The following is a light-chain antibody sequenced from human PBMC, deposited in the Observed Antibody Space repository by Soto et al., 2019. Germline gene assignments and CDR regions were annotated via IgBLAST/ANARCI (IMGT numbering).Light chain of an antibody. CDR1: QSVSSN. CDR3: QQYNNWPPLT. CDR2: GAS. J-gene: IGKJ4*01. V-gene: IGKV3-15*01. Sequence: EIVMTQSPATLSVSPGERATLSCRASQSVSSNLAWYQQKPCQAPMLLLYGASTRATGIPARFSGSGSGTEFTLTINSLQSEDFAVYYCQQYNNWPPLTLGGGTKVEIK.